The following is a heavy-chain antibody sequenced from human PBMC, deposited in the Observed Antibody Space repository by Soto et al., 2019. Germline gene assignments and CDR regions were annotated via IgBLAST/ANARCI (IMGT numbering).Heavy chain of an antibody. CDR1: GDSVSSDSDC. CDR2: IYDTGST. Sequence: QLQESGPGLVKPSETLSLTCTVSGDSVSSDSDCWSWMRQPPGEALEWIGHIYDTGSTSYKPSHQRRINMSINTSTNQYTLNLTSVTAADTAIYYGAREGGVLRLSNWLDPWGQGTLVTVSS. J-gene: IGHJ5*02. D-gene: IGHD3-3*01. CDR3: AREGGVLRLSNWLDP. V-gene: IGHV4-61*01.